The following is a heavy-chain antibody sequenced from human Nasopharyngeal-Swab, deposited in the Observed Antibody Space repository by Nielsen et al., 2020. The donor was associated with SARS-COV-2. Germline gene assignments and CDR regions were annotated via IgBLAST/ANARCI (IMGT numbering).Heavy chain of an antibody. J-gene: IGHJ6*02. CDR1: RITFSNYY. CDR3: ARDQGITIFGVGHSMDD. D-gene: IGHD3-3*01. Sequence: GESLLITCAASRITFSNYYMYWIRQAPGKGLGGGSYSSSSSSYTNYADSVKGTFNVSRDNAKDSLYMQMYRLRVEDTAVYYCARDQGITIFGVGHSMDDWGQGTTVTVSS. V-gene: IGHV3-11*06. CDR2: SSSSSSYT.